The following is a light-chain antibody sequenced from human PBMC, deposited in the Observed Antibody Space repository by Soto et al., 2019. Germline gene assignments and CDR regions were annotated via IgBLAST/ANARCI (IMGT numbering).Light chain of an antibody. Sequence: DIQMTQSPSTLSASVGDRVTITCRASQSISTWLAWYQQKPGKAPKLLIYKASSLESGVPSRLSGSGSGTEFTLTISSLQPDHFATYYCQQYNSYSTFGQGTKVEIK. CDR1: QSISTW. CDR3: QQYNSYST. V-gene: IGKV1-5*03. J-gene: IGKJ1*01. CDR2: KAS.